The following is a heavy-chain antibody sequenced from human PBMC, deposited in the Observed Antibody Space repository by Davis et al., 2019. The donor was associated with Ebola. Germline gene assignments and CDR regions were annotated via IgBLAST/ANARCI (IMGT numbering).Heavy chain of an antibody. CDR2: IKSKTDGGTT. J-gene: IGHJ4*02. CDR1: GFTFSNAW. V-gene: IGHV3-15*07. Sequence: PGGSLRLSCAASGFTFSNAWMNWVRQAPGKGLEWVGRIKSKTDGGTTDYAAPVKGRFTISRDDSKNTLYLQMNSLKTEDTAVYYCTTGELRYFDWLSEVFDYWGQGTRATVSS. D-gene: IGHD3-9*01. CDR3: TTGELRYFDWLSEVFDY.